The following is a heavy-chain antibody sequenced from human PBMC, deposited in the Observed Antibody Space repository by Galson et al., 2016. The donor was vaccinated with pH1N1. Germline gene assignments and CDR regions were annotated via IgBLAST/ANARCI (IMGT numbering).Heavy chain of an antibody. CDR1: GYPLTRYD. CDR3: ARADHFAANGGFDP. Sequence: SVKVSCKASGYPLTRYDINWVRQAPGQGLEWMGWVNPNSGNAGYARKFRDRVTLTRDTSINPVYMEMSSLRHDDTAVYYCARADHFAANGGFDPWGQGTLVTVSS. V-gene: IGHV1-8*03. D-gene: IGHD3-10*01. J-gene: IGHJ5*02. CDR2: VNPNSGNA.